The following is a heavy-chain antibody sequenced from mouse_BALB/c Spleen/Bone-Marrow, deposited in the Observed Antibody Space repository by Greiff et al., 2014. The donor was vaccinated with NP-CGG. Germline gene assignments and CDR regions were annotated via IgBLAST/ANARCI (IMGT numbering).Heavy chain of an antibody. J-gene: IGHJ3*01. CDR1: GFSLTSYG. CDR2: IWAGEST. Sequence: VQLQESGPGLVAPSQSLSITCTVSGFSLTSYGVHWVRQPPGKGLEWLGVIWAGESTIYNSALMSRLSISKDNYKNQVFLKMNSLQTDDTAMYYCARDRGGSYWGQGTLVTVSA. CDR3: ARDRGGSY. V-gene: IGHV2-9*02.